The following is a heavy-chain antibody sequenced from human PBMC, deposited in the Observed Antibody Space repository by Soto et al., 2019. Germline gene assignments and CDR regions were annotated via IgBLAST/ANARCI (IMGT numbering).Heavy chain of an antibody. V-gene: IGHV3-30*03. CDR3: ARILGSCSTGSWYKRAVCHS. D-gene: IGHD2-2*02. Sequence: QVQLVESGGGVVQPGTSLRLSCAASGFSVSSYGMHWVRQTPGKGLERVAVISYDGSNQYYADSVKGRFTISRDNSMNTLSLEMNSLRTEDTAVYYCARILGSCSTGSWYKRAVCHSWGHGTLVTVSS. CDR1: GFSVSSYG. CDR2: ISYDGSNQ. J-gene: IGHJ5*01.